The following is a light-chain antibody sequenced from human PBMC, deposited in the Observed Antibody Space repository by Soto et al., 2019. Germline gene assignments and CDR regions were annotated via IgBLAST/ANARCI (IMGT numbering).Light chain of an antibody. CDR3: SSYTTSSALV. V-gene: IGLV2-14*01. Sequence: QSVLTQPASVSGSPGQPITISCTGTSSDVGIYNYVSWYQQHPGKAPKLMIYEVSNRPSGVSNRFSGSKSGNTASLTISGLQAEDEAAYYCSSYTTSSALVFGGGTKLTVL. J-gene: IGLJ2*01. CDR1: SSDVGIYNY. CDR2: EVS.